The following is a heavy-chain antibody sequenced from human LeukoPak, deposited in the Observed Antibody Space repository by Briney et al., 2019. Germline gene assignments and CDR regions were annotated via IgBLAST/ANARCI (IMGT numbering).Heavy chain of an antibody. CDR3: ARGHVRGGSYYKDY. D-gene: IGHD1-26*01. J-gene: IGHJ4*02. CDR2: IYYSGTT. Sequence: PSETLSLTCTVSGGSISSSSYYWGWIRQPPGKGLEWIGSIYYSGTTYYNPSLKSRVAISVDTSKNQFSLKLSSVTAADTAVYYCARGHVRGGSYYKDYWGQGTLVTVSS. CDR1: GGSISSSSYY. V-gene: IGHV4-39*07.